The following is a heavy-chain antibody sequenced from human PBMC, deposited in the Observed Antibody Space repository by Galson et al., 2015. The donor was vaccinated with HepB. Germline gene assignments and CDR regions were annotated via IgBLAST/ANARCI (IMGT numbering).Heavy chain of an antibody. D-gene: IGHD6-13*01. J-gene: IGHJ6*02. Sequence: SVKVSCKASGGTFSSYTISWVRQAPGQGLEWMGRIIPILGIANYAQKFQGRVTVTADKSTSTAYMELSSLRSEDTAVYYCARERIAAAGNHDYYYGMDVWGQGTTVTVSS. V-gene: IGHV1-69*04. CDR1: GGTFSSYT. CDR3: ARERIAAAGNHDYYYGMDV. CDR2: IIPILGIA.